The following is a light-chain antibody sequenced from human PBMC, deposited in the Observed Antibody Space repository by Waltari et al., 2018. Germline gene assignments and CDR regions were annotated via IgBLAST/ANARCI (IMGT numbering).Light chain of an antibody. CDR3: QQYYSTPWT. CDR2: WAS. J-gene: IGKJ1*01. V-gene: IGKV4-1*01. CDR1: QSVLYSSNNKNY. Sequence: DIVMTQSLDSLAVSLGDGATINCKSRQSVLYSSNNKNYLAWYQQKPGKPPKLLIYWASTRESGVPARFSGSGSGTDFTLTISSLQAEDVAVYYCQQYYSTPWTFGQGTKVEIK.